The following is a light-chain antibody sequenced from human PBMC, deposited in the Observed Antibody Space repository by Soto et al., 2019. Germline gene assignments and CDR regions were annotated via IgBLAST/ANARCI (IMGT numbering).Light chain of an antibody. CDR3: GAWDDSLSAVV. J-gene: IGLJ2*01. Sequence: QSVLTQPPSASGTPGQRVTISCSGSSTDIGSNYVYWYQQHPGTAPKLLIYRNNQRPSGVPDRFSGSKSGTSASLAISGLRSEDEADYYCGAWDDSLSAVVFGGGTKLTVL. CDR2: RNN. CDR1: STDIGSNY. V-gene: IGLV1-47*01.